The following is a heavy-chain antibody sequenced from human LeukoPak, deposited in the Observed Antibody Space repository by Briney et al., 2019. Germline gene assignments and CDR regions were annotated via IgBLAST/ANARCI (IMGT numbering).Heavy chain of an antibody. CDR2: ISGSGGST. Sequence: QPGGSLILSCAASGFTFSSYAMSWVRQAPGKGLEWVSAISGSGGSTYYADSVKGRFTISRDNSKNTLYLQMNSLRAEDTAVYYCAKDAKGYCSSTSCYPPDIWGQGTMVTVSS. D-gene: IGHD2-2*01. CDR1: GFTFSSYA. CDR3: AKDAKGYCSSTSCYPPDI. J-gene: IGHJ3*02. V-gene: IGHV3-23*01.